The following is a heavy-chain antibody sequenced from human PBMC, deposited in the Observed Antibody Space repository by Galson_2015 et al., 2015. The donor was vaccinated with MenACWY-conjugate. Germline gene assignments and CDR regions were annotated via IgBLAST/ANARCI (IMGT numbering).Heavy chain of an antibody. J-gene: IGHJ5*02. D-gene: IGHD6-19*01. Sequence: SLRLSCAASGFTFSSYCMNWVRQAPGKGLEWVSYISSSSSTIYYADSVKGRFTISRDNAKNSLYLQMNSLRAEDTAVYYCARDLGEAVAGTRSGDKYNWFDPWGQGTLVTVSS. V-gene: IGHV3-48*04. CDR2: ISSSSSTI. CDR3: ARDLGEAVAGTRSGDKYNWFDP. CDR1: GFTFSSYC.